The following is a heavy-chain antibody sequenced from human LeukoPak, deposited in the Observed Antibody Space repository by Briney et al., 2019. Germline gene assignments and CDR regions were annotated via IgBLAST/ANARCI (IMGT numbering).Heavy chain of an antibody. D-gene: IGHD2-2*02. CDR3: AKELGYCSSTSCYRGFANPFDY. CDR2: ISGSGGST. CDR1: GLTFSSYA. J-gene: IGHJ4*02. Sequence: PGGSLRLSCAASGLTFSSYAMSWVRQAPGKGLEWVSAISGSGGSTYDADSVKGRFTISRDNSKNTLYLQMNSLRAEDTAVYYCAKELGYCSSTSCYRGFANPFDYWGQGTLVTVSS. V-gene: IGHV3-23*01.